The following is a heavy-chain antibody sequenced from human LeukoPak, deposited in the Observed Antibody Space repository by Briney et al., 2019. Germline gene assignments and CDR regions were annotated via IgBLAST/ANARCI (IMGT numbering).Heavy chain of an antibody. V-gene: IGHV1-18*01. CDR3: ARAPRLLWFGELPPNFDY. D-gene: IGHD3-10*01. CDR1: GHTFTSYG. Sequence: ASVKVSCKASGHTFTSYGISWVRQAPGQGLEWMGWISAYNGNTNYAQKLQGRVTMTTDTSTSTAYMELRSLRSDDTAVYYCARAPRLLWFGELPPNFDYWGQGTLVTVSS. J-gene: IGHJ4*02. CDR2: ISAYNGNT.